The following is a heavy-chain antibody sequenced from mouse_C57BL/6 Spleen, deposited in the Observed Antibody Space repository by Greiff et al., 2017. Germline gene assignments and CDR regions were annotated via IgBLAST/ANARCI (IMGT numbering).Heavy chain of an antibody. CDR3: APIYYDYDEGFAY. CDR1: GFNIKNTY. J-gene: IGHJ3*01. D-gene: IGHD2-4*01. Sequence: EVQLVESVAELVRPGASVKLSCTASGFNIKNTYMHWVKQRPEQGLEWIGRIDPANGNTKYAPKFQGKATITADTSSNTAYLQLSSLTSEDTAIYYCAPIYYDYDEGFAYWGQGTLVTVSA. V-gene: IGHV14-3*01. CDR2: IDPANGNT.